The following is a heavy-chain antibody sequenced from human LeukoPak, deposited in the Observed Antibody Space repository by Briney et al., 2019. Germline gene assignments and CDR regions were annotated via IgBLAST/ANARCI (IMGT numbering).Heavy chain of an antibody. CDR2: IKEDGTYT. CDR1: GFSFSKYW. CDR3: ARDFDMGITPGDDFDF. J-gene: IGHJ4*02. V-gene: IGHV3-74*01. Sequence: GGSLRLSCAASGFSFSKYWMHCVRQTPGEGLVWVSRIKEDGTYTSYADSVKGRFTIPRDNARNTVFLQMNSLRAEDTAVYYCARDFDMGITPGDDFDFWGQETLVTVSS. D-gene: IGHD3-9*01.